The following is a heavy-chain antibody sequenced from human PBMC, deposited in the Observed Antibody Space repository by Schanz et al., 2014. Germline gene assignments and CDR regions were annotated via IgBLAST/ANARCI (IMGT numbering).Heavy chain of an antibody. CDR1: GFTFSTHA. J-gene: IGHJ6*03. CDR2: IPWNGAAI. CDR3: AKGSRSGSKVMDV. D-gene: IGHD3-10*01. V-gene: IGHV3-9*01. Sequence: QLLEPGGGLIQPGGSLRISCAASGFTFSTHAMSWVRQAPGKGLEWVSNIPWNGAAIGYAGSVRGRFTISRDSAKNSLYLQMNSLRPEDTALYYCAKGSRSGSKVMDVWGKGTTVTVSS.